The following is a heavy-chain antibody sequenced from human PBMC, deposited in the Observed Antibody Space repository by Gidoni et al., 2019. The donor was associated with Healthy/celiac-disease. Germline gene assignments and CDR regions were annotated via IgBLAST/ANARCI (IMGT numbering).Heavy chain of an antibody. CDR3: ARGGLGRSGYSPYYFDY. D-gene: IGHD3-3*01. V-gene: IGHV4-59*01. Sequence: QVQLQESGPGLVKPPETLSLTCTASGGSISSYYWSWIRQPPGKGLEWIGYIYYSGSTNYNPSLKRRVTISVDTSRNQFSLKLSSVTAADTAVYYCARGGLGRSGYSPYYFDYWGQGTLVTVSS. CDR1: GGSISSYY. CDR2: IYYSGST. J-gene: IGHJ4*02.